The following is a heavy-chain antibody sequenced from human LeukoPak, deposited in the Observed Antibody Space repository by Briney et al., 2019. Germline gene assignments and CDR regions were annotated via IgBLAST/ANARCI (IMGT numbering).Heavy chain of an antibody. Sequence: SETLSLTCTVSGGSVSSGDYYWTWIRQPAGKGLEWIGRIYTSGSTSYSPSLKSRVTISLDTPKNQFSLRLSSVTAADTAVYYCARGGELLNYLGQGTLVTVSS. CDR3: ARGGELLNY. J-gene: IGHJ4*02. CDR1: GGSVSSGDYY. V-gene: IGHV4-61*02. D-gene: IGHD1-7*01. CDR2: IYTSGST.